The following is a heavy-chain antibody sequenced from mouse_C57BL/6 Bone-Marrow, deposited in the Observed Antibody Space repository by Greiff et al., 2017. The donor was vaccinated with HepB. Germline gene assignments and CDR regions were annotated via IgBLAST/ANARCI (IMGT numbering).Heavy chain of an antibody. V-gene: IGHV1-55*01. CDR2: IYPGSGST. D-gene: IGHD6-5*01. Sequence: QVQLKQSGAELVKPGASVKMSCKASGYTFTSYWITWVKQRPGQGLEWIGDIYPGSGSTNYNEKFKSKATLTVDTSSSTAYMQLSSLTSEDSAVYYCARWALCFYYAMDYWGQGTSVTVSS. CDR3: ARWALCFYYAMDY. CDR1: GYTFTSYW. J-gene: IGHJ4*01.